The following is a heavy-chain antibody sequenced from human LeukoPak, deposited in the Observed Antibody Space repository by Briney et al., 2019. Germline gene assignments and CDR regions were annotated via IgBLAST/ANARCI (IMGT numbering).Heavy chain of an antibody. Sequence: GGSLRLACAAFGFTFSNYWMSWVRQAPGKGLEWVASIKQDGSETYYVDSVKGRFTISRDNAKNSLYLQMNSLRAEDTAVYYCARVGQSSSSRVLYYYYYYMDVWGKGTAVTVSS. V-gene: IGHV3-7*01. J-gene: IGHJ6*03. CDR1: GFTFSNYW. CDR2: IKQDGSET. D-gene: IGHD6-6*01. CDR3: ARVGQSSSSRVLYYYYYYMDV.